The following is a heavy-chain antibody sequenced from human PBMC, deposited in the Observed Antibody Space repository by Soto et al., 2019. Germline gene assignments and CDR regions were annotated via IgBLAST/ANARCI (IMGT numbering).Heavy chain of an antibody. CDR3: AHRPSGWYLFDY. V-gene: IGHV2-5*01. CDR2: IYWNDDK. D-gene: IGHD6-19*01. Sequence: GPTRVNRTHTLTLPCTFSGFSLSTSVLGVGWIRQPPGKALEWLALIYWNDDKRYSPSLKARLTITKDTSKNQVVLTMTNMDPVDTATYYCAHRPSGWYLFDYWGQGTLVTVYS. J-gene: IGHJ4*02. CDR1: GFSLSTSVLG.